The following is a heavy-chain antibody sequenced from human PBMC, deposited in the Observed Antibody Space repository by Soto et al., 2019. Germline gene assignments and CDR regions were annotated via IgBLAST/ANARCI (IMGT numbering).Heavy chain of an antibody. CDR3: ARTANWLDP. J-gene: IGHJ5*02. Sequence: SETLSLTCTVSGASISGSSYQWGWIRQPPGKGLEWIGNIHYSGSAYYNPALKSRVTISLDTSKNQVSLKLSSVTAADTAVYYCARTANWLDPWGQGTLVTVSS. CDR1: GASISGSSYQ. V-gene: IGHV4-39*01. CDR2: IHYSGSA.